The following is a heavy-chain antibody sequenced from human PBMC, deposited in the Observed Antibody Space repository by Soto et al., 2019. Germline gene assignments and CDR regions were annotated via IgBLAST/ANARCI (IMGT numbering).Heavy chain of an antibody. Sequence: QLQLQESGPGLVKPSETLSLTCTVSGGSISSSSYYWGWIRQPPGKGLEWIGSIYYSGSTYYNPSLKSRVTISLDTSKNHFSLMLSCVTASDTAVYYCALLLDSVVVSTAIFDYWGQGTLVIVSS. J-gene: IGHJ4*02. CDR2: IYYSGST. CDR1: GGSISSSSYY. V-gene: IGHV4-39*02. D-gene: IGHD2-2*03. CDR3: ALLLDSVVVSTAIFDY.